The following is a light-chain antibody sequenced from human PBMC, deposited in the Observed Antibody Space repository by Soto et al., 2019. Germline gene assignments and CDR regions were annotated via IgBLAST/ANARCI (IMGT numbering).Light chain of an antibody. Sequence: EIELTQSPGTLSLSPGERATLSCRASQSVSSSYLAWYQQKPGQAPRLLIYGASSRATGIPDRFSGSGSGTEFTLTISRLEPEDFAVYYCQQYGSSPGTFGQGTKVEIK. CDR1: QSVSSSY. CDR3: QQYGSSPGT. J-gene: IGKJ1*01. CDR2: GAS. V-gene: IGKV3-20*01.